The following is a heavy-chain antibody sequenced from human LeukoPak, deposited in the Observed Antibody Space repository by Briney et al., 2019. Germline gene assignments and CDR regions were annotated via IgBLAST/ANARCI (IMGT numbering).Heavy chain of an antibody. D-gene: IGHD5-12*01. V-gene: IGHV4-30-4*08. CDR1: GGTISSGDYY. J-gene: IGHJ6*03. Sequence: TSETLSLTCTVSGGTISSGDYYWSWIRQPPGKGLEWIGYIYYSGSTYYNPSLKSRVTISVDRSKNQFSLKLSSVTAADTAEYRCARGSVDRVATIGGGYYYYYMDVWGEGTTVTVSS. CDR3: ARGSVDRVATIGGGYYYYYMDV. CDR2: IYYSGST.